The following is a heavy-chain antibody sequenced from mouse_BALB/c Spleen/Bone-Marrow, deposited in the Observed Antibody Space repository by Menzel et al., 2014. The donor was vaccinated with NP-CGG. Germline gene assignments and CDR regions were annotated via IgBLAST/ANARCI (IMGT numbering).Heavy chain of an antibody. CDR3: ARSHGYYPYWYFDV. V-gene: IGHV1-69*02. D-gene: IGHD2-3*01. Sequence: QVQLQQPGAELVKPGAPVKLSCKASGYTFTSYWMNWVKQRPGRGLERIGRIDPSDSETHYNQKFKDKATLTVDKSSSTAYIQLSSLTSEDSAVYYCARSHGYYPYWYFDVWGAGTTVTVSS. CDR1: GYTFTSYW. J-gene: IGHJ1*01. CDR2: IDPSDSET.